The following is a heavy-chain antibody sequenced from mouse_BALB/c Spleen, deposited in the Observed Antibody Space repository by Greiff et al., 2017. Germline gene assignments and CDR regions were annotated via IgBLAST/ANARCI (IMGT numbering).Heavy chain of an antibody. CDR2: ISNGGGST. D-gene: IGHD2-1*01. CDR3: ARHGDGTYAMDY. J-gene: IGHJ4*01. CDR1: GFTFSSYT. V-gene: IGHV5-12-2*01. Sequence: EVMLVESGGGLVQPGGSLKLSCAASGFTFSSYTMSWVRQTPEKRLEWVAYISNGGGSTYYPDTVKGRFTISRDNAKNTLYLQMSSLKSEDTAMYYCARHGDGTYAMDYWGQGTSVTVSS.